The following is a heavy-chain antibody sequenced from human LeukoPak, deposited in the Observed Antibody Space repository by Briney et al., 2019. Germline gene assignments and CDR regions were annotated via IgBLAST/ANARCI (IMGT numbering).Heavy chain of an antibody. CDR3: ASPPTRECSSISCPLSY. Sequence: GESLKISCKGSGYSLTYYWIAWVRQMPGKGLEWMGIIYPGDSDTRYSPSFQGQVTISVDKSVSAAYLQWSSLKASDTAMYYCASPPTRECSSISCPLSYWGQGTLVTVSS. CDR2: IYPGDSDT. V-gene: IGHV5-51*01. J-gene: IGHJ4*02. D-gene: IGHD2-2*01. CDR1: GYSLTYYW.